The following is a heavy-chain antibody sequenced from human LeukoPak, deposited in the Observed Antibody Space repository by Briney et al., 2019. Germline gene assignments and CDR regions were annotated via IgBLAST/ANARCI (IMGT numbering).Heavy chain of an antibody. Sequence: ASVKVSCKASGYTFTGKYMHWVRQAPGQGLEWMGWINPNSGGANYAQKFQGRVSMTRNTSTGTAYMELSRLTSDDTAIYYCVRGLTTVATWLYLWGRGTLVTVSS. V-gene: IGHV1-2*02. D-gene: IGHD4-17*01. CDR2: INPNSGGA. CDR3: VRGLTTVATWLYL. CDR1: GYTFTGKY. J-gene: IGHJ2*01.